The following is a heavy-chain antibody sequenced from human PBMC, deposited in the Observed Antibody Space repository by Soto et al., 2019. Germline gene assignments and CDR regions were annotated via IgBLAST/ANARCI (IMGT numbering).Heavy chain of an antibody. V-gene: IGHV3-15*01. J-gene: IGHJ5*02. CDR3: TTDLAADGNSSWFAP. D-gene: IGHD6-13*01. CDR2: IKSKTDGETT. Sequence: EVQVVESGGGLAKPGGSLRLSCAASGFTFSNAWMTWVRQAPGRGLEWVGRIKSKTDGETTDYAAPVKGRFTILRDDSKSTLYLQLNSLNTEDTAVYYCTTDLAADGNSSWFAPWGQGTLVTVSS. CDR1: GFTFSNAW.